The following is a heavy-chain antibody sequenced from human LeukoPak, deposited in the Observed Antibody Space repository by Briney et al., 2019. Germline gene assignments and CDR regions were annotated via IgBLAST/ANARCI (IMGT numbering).Heavy chain of an antibody. CDR2: ISHDGSNK. J-gene: IGHJ4*02. V-gene: IGHV3-30*18. CDR1: GFTFSSYG. D-gene: IGHD6-19*01. CDR3: AKDRSSGWRGQFDY. Sequence: GGSLRLSCAASGFTFSSYGMHWVRQAPGKGLEWVAVISHDGSNKYYADSVKGRFPISRDNSKNTLYLQMNSLRAEDTAVYYCAKDRSSGWRGQFDYWGQGTLVTVSS.